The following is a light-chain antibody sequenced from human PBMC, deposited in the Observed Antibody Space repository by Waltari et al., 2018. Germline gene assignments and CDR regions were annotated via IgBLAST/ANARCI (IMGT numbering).Light chain of an antibody. J-gene: IGLJ7*01. CDR2: GES. CDR3: CTWDSSLSGAV. V-gene: IGLV1-51*02. Sequence: QSVLTQPPSVSAAPGQRVTISCSGGSSNIGNNYVSWYRQFPGTAPKLLIYGESERPSGIPGRFAGSKSGTSATLDITGLQAGDEADYYCCTWDSSLSGAVFGGGTHLTVL. CDR1: SSNIGNNY.